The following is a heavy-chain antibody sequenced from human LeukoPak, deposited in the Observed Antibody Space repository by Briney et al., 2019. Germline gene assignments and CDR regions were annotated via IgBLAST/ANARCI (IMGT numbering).Heavy chain of an antibody. CDR1: GGSISSYY. D-gene: IGHD6-6*01. V-gene: IGHV4-59*08. Sequence: SETLSLTCTVSGGSISSYYWSWIRQPPGKGLEWIGSIYHSGSTYYNPSLKSRVTISVDTSKNQFSLKLSSVTAADTAVYYCARCSSSSPFDYWGQGTLVTVSS. CDR3: ARCSSSSPFDY. J-gene: IGHJ4*02. CDR2: IYHSGST.